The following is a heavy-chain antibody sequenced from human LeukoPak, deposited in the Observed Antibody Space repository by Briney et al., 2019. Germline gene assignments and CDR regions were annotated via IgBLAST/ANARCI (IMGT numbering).Heavy chain of an antibody. CDR1: GFTFSSYA. D-gene: IGHD3-10*01. J-gene: IGHJ3*02. CDR3: AKDQWWFGELHAVDI. V-gene: IGHV3-23*01. CDR2: IRGSGGST. Sequence: PGGSLRLSCAASGFTFSSYAMNWVRQAPGNGLEWVSTIRGSGGSTYYADSVKGRFTISRDNSKNTLALQMNRLRAEDTAVYYCAKDQWWFGELHAVDIWGQGTMVTVSS.